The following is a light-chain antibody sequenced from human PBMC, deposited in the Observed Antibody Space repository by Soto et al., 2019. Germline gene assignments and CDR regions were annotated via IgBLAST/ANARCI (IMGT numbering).Light chain of an antibody. V-gene: IGKV3-20*01. CDR2: DAS. CDR1: QSVSSN. CDR3: QQYGSSPRT. J-gene: IGKJ1*01. Sequence: EIVMTQSPVTLSVSPGERVTLSCRASQSVSSNLAWYQQKPGQAPRLLIHDASSRATGISDRFTGSGSGTDFTLTITTLEPEDFAVYYCQQYGSSPRTFGLGTKVDNK.